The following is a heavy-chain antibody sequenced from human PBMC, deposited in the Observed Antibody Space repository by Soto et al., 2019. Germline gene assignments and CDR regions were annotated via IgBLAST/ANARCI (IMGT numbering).Heavy chain of an antibody. D-gene: IGHD4-17*01. CDR1: GGTFSSYA. CDR2: IIPIFGTA. CDR3: ARDSTVTTPLYYYYGMDV. V-gene: IGHV1-69*12. J-gene: IGHJ6*02. Sequence: QVQLVQSGAEVKKPGSSVKVSCKASGGTFSSYAISWVRQAPGQGLEWMGGIIPIFGTANYAQKFQGRVTITADESTSTAYMELSSLRSEDTAVYYCARDSTVTTPLYYYYGMDVWVQGTTVTVSS.